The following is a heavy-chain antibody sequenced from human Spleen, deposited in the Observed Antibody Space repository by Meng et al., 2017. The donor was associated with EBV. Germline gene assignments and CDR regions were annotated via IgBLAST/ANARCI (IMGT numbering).Heavy chain of an antibody. D-gene: IGHD3-10*01. CDR3: AHTGWHGSGFDY. J-gene: IGHJ4*02. CDR2: IYWNGDR. CDR1: GFSIHAIVMR. V-gene: IGHV2-5*08. Sequence: LKESCPRMGKPTLTLTLTCTFSGFSIHAIVMRVSWIRQSPGKALEWLTFIYWNGDRRYRPSLENRLTITKDTSKSQVVLTLTNVDPADTATYYCAHTGWHGSGFDYWGQRILVTVSS.